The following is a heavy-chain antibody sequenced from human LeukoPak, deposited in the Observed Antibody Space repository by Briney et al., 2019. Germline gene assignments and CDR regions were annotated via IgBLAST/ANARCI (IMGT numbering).Heavy chain of an antibody. CDR3: ARPDDYGDY. J-gene: IGHJ4*02. V-gene: IGHV3-73*01. Sequence: GGSLRLSCAASGLTFSGSAMHWVRQASGKGLEWVGRIRSKANSYATAYAASVKGRFTISRDDSKNTAYLQMNSLKTEDTAVYYCARPDDYGDYWGQGTLVTVSS. CDR1: GLTFSGSA. CDR2: IRSKANSYAT.